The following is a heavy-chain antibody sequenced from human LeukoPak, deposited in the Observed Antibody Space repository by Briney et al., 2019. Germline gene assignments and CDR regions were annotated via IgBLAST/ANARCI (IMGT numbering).Heavy chain of an antibody. D-gene: IGHD3-3*01. J-gene: IGHJ6*03. V-gene: IGHV7-4-1*02. CDR1: GYTFTSYA. Sequence: GASVKVSCKASGYTFTSYAMNWVRQAPGQGLEWMGWINTNTGNPTYAQGFTGRFVFSLDTSVSTAYLQISSLKAEDTAVYYCARVFGGYDFSGDYYYYMDVWGKGTTVTVSS. CDR2: INTNTGNP. CDR3: ARVFGGYDFSGDYYYYMDV.